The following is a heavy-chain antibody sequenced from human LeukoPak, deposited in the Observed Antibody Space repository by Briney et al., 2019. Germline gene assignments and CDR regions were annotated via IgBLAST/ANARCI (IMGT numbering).Heavy chain of an antibody. D-gene: IGHD2/OR15-2a*01. CDR2: IYYSGSI. CDR3: ARRNIRSAAFDI. V-gene: IGHV4-39*01. Sequence: SETLSLTCTVSGGSMSSSSYYWSWIRQPPGKGLEWIGSIYYSGSIYYNPSLKSRVTISVDTSQNQFSLKLSSVTAADTAVYYCARRNIRSAAFDIWGQGTMVTVSS. CDR1: GGSMSSSSYY. J-gene: IGHJ3*02.